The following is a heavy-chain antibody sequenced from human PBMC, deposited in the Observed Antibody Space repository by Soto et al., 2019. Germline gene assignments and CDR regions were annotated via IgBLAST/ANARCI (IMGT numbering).Heavy chain of an antibody. CDR3: AKIPCRQDCRTTPTAFGE. D-gene: IGHD2-15*01. Sequence: QEQLVESGGGVVQPGRSLRLSCVVSGFIFSDYGMHWVRQAPGKGLAWVAAISYHGSNKYYADSVKGRFTVSRGNSDSTLDLQMRSLGVEARAVSYCAKIPCRQDCRTTPTAFGEWGQGRMVTVAP. V-gene: IGHV3-30*18. CDR1: GFIFSDYG. J-gene: IGHJ3*01. CDR2: ISYHGSNK.